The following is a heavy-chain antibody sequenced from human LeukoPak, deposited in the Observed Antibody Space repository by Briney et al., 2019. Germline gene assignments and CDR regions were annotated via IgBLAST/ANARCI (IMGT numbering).Heavy chain of an antibody. CDR1: GHPISSYY. J-gene: IGHJ3*02. CDR3: AGQRSYDAFDI. Sequence: PSDTLSLTCTVSGHPISSYYWRWLRQPPGKGLKWFGYIYYSGSTNYNPSLKGRVTISVDTSKNQFSLKLSSVTAADTAVYYCAGQRSYDAFDIWGQGTMVTVSS. V-gene: IGHV4-59*07. CDR2: IYYSGST. D-gene: IGHD6-25*01.